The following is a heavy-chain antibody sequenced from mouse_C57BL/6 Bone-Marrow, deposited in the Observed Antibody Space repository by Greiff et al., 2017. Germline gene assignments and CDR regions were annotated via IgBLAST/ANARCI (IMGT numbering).Heavy chain of an antibody. CDR3: ARGGNYGGYYFDY. CDR1: GYTFTTYP. J-gene: IGHJ2*01. CDR2: FHPYNDDT. Sequence: VKLVESGAELVKPGASVKMSCKASGYTFTTYPIEWMKQNHGKSLEWIGNFHPYNDDTKYNEKFKGKATLTVEKSSSTVYLELSRLTSDDSAVYYCARGGNYGGYYFDYWGQDTTLTVSS. D-gene: IGHD2-1*01. V-gene: IGHV1-47*01.